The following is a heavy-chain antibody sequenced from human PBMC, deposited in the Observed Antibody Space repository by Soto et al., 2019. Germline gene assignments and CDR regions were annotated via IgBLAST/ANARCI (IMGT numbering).Heavy chain of an antibody. Sequence: GGSLRLSCAASGFSFDDYDMTWVRQAPGKGLEWVSSISGGGVSTLYAGSVKGRFTVSRDNSKNTLYLQMNRLKAEDTAIYYCAKARLQTRTTVNAFDSWGQGTLVTVS. CDR3: AKARLQTRTTVNAFDS. CDR1: GFSFDDYD. V-gene: IGHV3-23*01. D-gene: IGHD4-17*01. CDR2: ISGGGVST. J-gene: IGHJ4*02.